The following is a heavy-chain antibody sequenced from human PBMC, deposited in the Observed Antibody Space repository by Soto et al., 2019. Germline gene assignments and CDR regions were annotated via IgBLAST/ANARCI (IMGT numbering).Heavy chain of an antibody. CDR3: ARCHSDSSGPGYLDS. V-gene: IGHV1-69*06. J-gene: IGHJ4*02. D-gene: IGHD3-22*01. CDR2: VIPMFPKA. CDR1: GGTFISDA. Sequence: QVRLVQSEAEVKKAGSSVKVSCKASGGTFISDAVTWVRQAPGQGLEWMGGVIPMFPKANYAQKFEGRATISADKATSTVYMELHSLKSEDTAVYYCARCHSDSSGPGYLDSWGQGTLVPVTS.